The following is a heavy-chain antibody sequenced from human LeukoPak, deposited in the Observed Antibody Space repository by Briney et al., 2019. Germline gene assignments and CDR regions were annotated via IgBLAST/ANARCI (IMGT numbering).Heavy chain of an antibody. Sequence: GGSLRLSCAASGFTFSSYGMHWVRQAPGKGLEWVAVIWYDGSNKYYADSVKGRFTISKDNAKNSLYLQMNSLRAEDTALYHCARNNGMDVWGQGTTVIVSS. V-gene: IGHV3-33*01. J-gene: IGHJ6*02. CDR1: GFTFSSYG. CDR2: IWYDGSNK. CDR3: ARNNGMDV.